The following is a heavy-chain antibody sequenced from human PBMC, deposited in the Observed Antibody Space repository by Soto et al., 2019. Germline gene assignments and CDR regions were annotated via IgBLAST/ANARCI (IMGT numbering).Heavy chain of an antibody. J-gene: IGHJ6*02. CDR3: GRLISDFSNGATPYGVDV. CDR1: GGSIRSAHYY. V-gene: IGHV4-30-4*01. CDR2: IYYSGNT. D-gene: IGHD3-3*01. Sequence: TSETLSLTCTVSGGSIRSAHYYWSWIRQPPGKGLEWIGYIYYSGNTYYTPSLKSRLTISVDASKNQFSLKLTSVTAADTAVYYCGRLISDFSNGATPYGVDVWGPGTTVTVSS.